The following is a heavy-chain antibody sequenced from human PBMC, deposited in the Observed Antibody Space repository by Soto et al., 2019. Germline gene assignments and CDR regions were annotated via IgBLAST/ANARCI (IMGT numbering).Heavy chain of an antibody. CDR1: GFTFSNMW. CDR2: IKDKNDGGTT. V-gene: IGHV3-15*01. Sequence: GGSLRLSCTASGFTFSNMWMSWVRQAPGKGLEWVGRIKDKNDGGTTDYAAPVKGRFAISRDDSKSRLYLQMNSLKTDDTAVYYCTTGHYWGQGTLVTV. J-gene: IGHJ4*02. CDR3: TTGHY.